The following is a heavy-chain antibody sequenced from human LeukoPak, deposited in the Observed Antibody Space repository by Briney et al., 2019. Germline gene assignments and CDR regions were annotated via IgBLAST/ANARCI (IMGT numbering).Heavy chain of an antibody. V-gene: IGHV3-23*01. CDR2: ISGSGGST. J-gene: IGHJ4*02. D-gene: IGHD1-20*01. CDR1: GFTFSSYG. Sequence: GGSLRLSCAASGFTFSSYGMHWVRQAPGKGLEWVSAISGSGGSTYYADSVKGRFTISRDNPKNTLYLQMNSLRAEDTAVYYCAKVINWNYFDYWGQGTLVTVSS. CDR3: AKVINWNYFDY.